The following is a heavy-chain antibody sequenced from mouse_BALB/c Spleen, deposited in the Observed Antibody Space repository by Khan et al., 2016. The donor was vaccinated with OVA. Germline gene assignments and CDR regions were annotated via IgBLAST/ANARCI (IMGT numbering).Heavy chain of an antibody. J-gene: IGHJ3*01. CDR1: GFTFSSYG. V-gene: IGHV5-6*01. CDR3: ASHLTGSFAY. D-gene: IGHD4-1*01. Sequence: EVELVQSGGDLVKPGGSLKLSCAASGFTFSSYGMSWVRQTPDKRLEWVATISSGGSYTYYPDSVKGRFTISRDNAKNTLYLHMVSLKAEDTDIYYCASHLTGSFAYWGQGTLVTVSA. CDR2: ISSGGSYT.